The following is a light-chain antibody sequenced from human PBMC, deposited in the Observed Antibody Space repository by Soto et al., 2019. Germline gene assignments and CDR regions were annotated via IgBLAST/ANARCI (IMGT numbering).Light chain of an antibody. CDR3: SSFTSSSTVV. Sequence: QSALTQPASVSGSPGQSITISCTGTSSDVGIYKYVSWYQQHPGKAPNLMIYEVANRPSGVSNRFSGSKSGNTASLTISGLQAEDEADHYCSSFTSSSTVVFGGGTKVTVL. V-gene: IGLV2-14*01. CDR2: EVA. J-gene: IGLJ2*01. CDR1: SSDVGIYKY.